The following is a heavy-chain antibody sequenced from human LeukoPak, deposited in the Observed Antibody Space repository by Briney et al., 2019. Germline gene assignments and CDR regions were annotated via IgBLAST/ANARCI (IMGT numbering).Heavy chain of an antibody. D-gene: IGHD6-6*01. J-gene: IGHJ6*02. CDR2: ITPFFGVA. V-gene: IGHV1-69*04. Sequence: SVKVSCKASGGNFGNYVIHWVRQAPGQGLEWMGRITPFFGVANYAQTFQDRVTSTADKITNTAYMQISSLKSEDTAVYFCARDTDEEYSSSSDGLAVWGQGTTVTVSS. CDR1: GGNFGNYV. CDR3: ARDTDEEYSSSSDGLAV.